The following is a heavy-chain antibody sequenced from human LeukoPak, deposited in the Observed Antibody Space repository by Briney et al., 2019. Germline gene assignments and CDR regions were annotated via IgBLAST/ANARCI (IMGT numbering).Heavy chain of an antibody. Sequence: GASVKVSCKTSGYTFTRYYLSWVRQAPGQGLEWMGWINPNSGGTNYAQKIQGRVTMTRDTSIRTAYMELSRLTSDGTAVYYCVRLYDWGRLDYWGQGTLVTVSS. CDR2: INPNSGGT. CDR1: GYTFTRYY. V-gene: IGHV1-2*02. D-gene: IGHD3-9*01. J-gene: IGHJ4*02. CDR3: VRLYDWGRLDY.